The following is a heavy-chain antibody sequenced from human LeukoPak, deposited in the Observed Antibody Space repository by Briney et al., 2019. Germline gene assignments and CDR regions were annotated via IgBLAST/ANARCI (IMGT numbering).Heavy chain of an antibody. V-gene: IGHV4-34*01. Sequence: PSETLSLTCAVYGGSFSGYYWSWIRQPPGKGLEWIGEINHSGSTNYNPSLKSRVTISIDTSKNQFSLKLSSVTAADTAVYYCARDLVVVIKGLYYYYGMDVWGQGTTVTVSS. CDR2: INHSGST. D-gene: IGHD3-22*01. CDR1: GGSFSGYY. CDR3: ARDLVVVIKGLYYYYGMDV. J-gene: IGHJ6*02.